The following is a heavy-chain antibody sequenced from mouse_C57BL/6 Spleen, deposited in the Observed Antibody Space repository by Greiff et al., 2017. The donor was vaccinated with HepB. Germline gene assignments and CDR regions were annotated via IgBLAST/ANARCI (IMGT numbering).Heavy chain of an antibody. CDR1: GYTFTDYY. D-gene: IGHD2-5*01. V-gene: IGHV1-76*01. Sequence: VQGVESGAELVRPGASVKLSCKASGYTFTDYYINWVKQRPGQGLEWIARIYPGSGNTYYNEKFKGKATLTAEKSSSTAYMQLSSLTSEDSAVYFCARFYYSNYVFDYWGQGTTLTVSS. CDR2: IYPGSGNT. CDR3: ARFYYSNYVFDY. J-gene: IGHJ2*01.